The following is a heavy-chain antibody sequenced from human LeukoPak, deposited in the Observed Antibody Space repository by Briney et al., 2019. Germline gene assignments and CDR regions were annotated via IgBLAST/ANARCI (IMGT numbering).Heavy chain of an antibody. Sequence: PGRSLRLSCAASGITFSSYAMSWVRQAPGKGLEWVSAISGSGGSTYYADSVKGRFTISRDNSKNTLYLQMNILGAEDTAVYYCARGGRTLIDYGDYVWGQGTLVTVSS. D-gene: IGHD4-17*01. J-gene: IGHJ4*02. V-gene: IGHV3-23*01. CDR1: GITFSSYA. CDR3: ARGGRTLIDYGDYV. CDR2: ISGSGGST.